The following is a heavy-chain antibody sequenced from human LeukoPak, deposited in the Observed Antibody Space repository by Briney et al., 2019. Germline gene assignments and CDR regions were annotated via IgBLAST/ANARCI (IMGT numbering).Heavy chain of an antibody. Sequence: SGPALVKPTQTLTLTCTFSGFSLSISGMCVSWIRQPPGKALEWLALIDWDVDKYYSTSLKTRLTISKDTSKNQVVLTMTNMDPVDTATYYCARIRVEYSSSSDYYYYGMDVWGQGTTVTVSS. J-gene: IGHJ6*02. CDR3: ARIRVEYSSSSDYYYYGMDV. CDR1: GFSLSISGMC. D-gene: IGHD6-6*01. V-gene: IGHV2-70*01. CDR2: IDWDVDK.